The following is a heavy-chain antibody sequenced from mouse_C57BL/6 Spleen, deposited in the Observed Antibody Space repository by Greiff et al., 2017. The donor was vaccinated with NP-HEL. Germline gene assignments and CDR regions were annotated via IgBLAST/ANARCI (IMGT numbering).Heavy chain of an antibody. CDR2: IDPSDSYT. Sequence: QVQLQQSGAELVRPGTSVKLSCKASGYTFTSYWMHWVKQRPGQGLEWIGVIDPSDSYTNYNQQFKGKATLTVDTSSSTAYMQLSSLTSEDSAVYYCASLYSNYGNFDVWGTGTTVTVSS. V-gene: IGHV1-59*01. CDR3: ASLYSNYGNFDV. CDR1: GYTFTSYW. J-gene: IGHJ1*03. D-gene: IGHD2-5*01.